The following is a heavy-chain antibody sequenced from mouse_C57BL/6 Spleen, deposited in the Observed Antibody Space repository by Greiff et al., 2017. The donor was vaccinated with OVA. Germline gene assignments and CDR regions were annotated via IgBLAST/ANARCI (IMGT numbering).Heavy chain of an antibody. CDR1: GYTFTGYW. CDR3: ARYPYDGYYVEDAMDY. V-gene: IGHV1-9*01. D-gene: IGHD2-3*01. J-gene: IGHJ4*01. Sequence: VHLVESGAELMKPGASVKLSCKATGYTFTGYWIEWVKQRPGHGLEWIGEILPGSGSTNYNEKFKGKATFTADTSSNTAYMQLSSLTTEDSAIYYCARYPYDGYYVEDAMDYWGQGTSVTVSS. CDR2: ILPGSGST.